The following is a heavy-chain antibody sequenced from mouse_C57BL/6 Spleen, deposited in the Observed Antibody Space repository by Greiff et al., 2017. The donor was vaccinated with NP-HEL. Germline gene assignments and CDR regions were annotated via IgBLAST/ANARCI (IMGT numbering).Heavy chain of an antibody. CDR2: IRSKSNNYAT. Sequence: EVQRVESGGGLVQPKGSLKLSCAASGFSFNTYAMNWVRPAPGKGLEWVARIRSKSNNYATYYAASVKDRFTISRDDSESMHYLQMNNVKTEDTARYYGVRRDYGSSGFAYWGQGTLVTVSA. CDR3: VRRDYGSSGFAY. CDR1: GFSFNTYA. D-gene: IGHD1-1*01. J-gene: IGHJ3*01. V-gene: IGHV10-1*01.